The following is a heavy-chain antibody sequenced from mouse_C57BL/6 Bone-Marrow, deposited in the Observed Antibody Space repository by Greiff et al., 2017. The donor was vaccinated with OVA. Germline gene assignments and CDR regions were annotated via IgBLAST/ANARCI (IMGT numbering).Heavy chain of an antibody. J-gene: IGHJ2*01. CDR2: ISDGGSYT. CDR3: ARDNWDYFDY. CDR1: GFTFSSYA. Sequence: EVKLVESGGGLVKPGGSLKLSCAASGFTFSSYAMSWVRQTPEKRLEWVATISDGGSYTDYPDNVKGRFTISRDNAKNNLYLQMSHLKSEDTAMYYCARDNWDYFDYWGQGTTLTVSS. V-gene: IGHV5-4*03. D-gene: IGHD4-1*01.